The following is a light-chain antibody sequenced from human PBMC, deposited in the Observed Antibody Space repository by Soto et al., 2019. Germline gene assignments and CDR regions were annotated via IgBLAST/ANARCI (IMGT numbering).Light chain of an antibody. Sequence: DIQMTQSPFSLSASIGDRVTITCRASQTILSYLNWYQQKPGKAPKLLISAASNLQSGVPSRFSGGGSGTEFTLTINSLQPEDFATYHCQQSYNTPWTFGQGTKVEVK. CDR3: QQSYNTPWT. J-gene: IGKJ1*01. CDR1: QTILSY. CDR2: AAS. V-gene: IGKV1-39*01.